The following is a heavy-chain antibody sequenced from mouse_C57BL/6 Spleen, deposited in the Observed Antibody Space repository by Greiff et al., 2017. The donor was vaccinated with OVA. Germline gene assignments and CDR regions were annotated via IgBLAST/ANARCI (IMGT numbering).Heavy chain of an antibody. CDR2: IDPSDRYT. Sequence: QVQLQQPGAELVKPGASVKLSCKASGYTFTSYWMQWVKQRPGLGLAWIGEIDPSDRYTNYNQKFKGKATLTVDTSSSTAYMQLSSLTSEDSAVYYCARGDYYGSSSYWYFDDWGTGTTVTVSS. J-gene: IGHJ1*03. D-gene: IGHD1-1*01. V-gene: IGHV1-50*01. CDR3: ARGDYYGSSSYWYFDD. CDR1: GYTFTSYW.